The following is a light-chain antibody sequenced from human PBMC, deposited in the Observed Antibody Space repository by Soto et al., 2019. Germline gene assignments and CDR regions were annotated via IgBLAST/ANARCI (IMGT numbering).Light chain of an antibody. J-gene: IGLJ2*01. CDR3: TVWDDSLRGRL. V-gene: IGLV1-47*01. CDR1: SSNIEVNY. Sequence: QSVLTQPPSASGTPGQRGTISCSGASSNIEVNYVYWYQKLPGTAPRLLIYRNNQRPSGVPDRFSGSKSGTSASLAISALRSEDEADYYCTVWDDSLRGRLFGGGTKVTVL. CDR2: RNN.